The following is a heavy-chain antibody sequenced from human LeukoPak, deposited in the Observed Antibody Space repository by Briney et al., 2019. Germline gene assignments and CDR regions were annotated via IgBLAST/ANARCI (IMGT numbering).Heavy chain of an antibody. CDR1: GGAISSYY. J-gene: IGHJ4*02. CDR3: ASVQQQLVIY. V-gene: IGHV4-59*01. CDR2: IYYSGST. Sequence: SETLSLTCTVSGGAISSYYWSWIRQPPGKGLEWIGYIYYSGSTNYNPSLKSRVTISLDTSKNQFSLKLSSVTAADPAVYYCASVQQQLVIYWGQGTLVTVSS. D-gene: IGHD6-13*01.